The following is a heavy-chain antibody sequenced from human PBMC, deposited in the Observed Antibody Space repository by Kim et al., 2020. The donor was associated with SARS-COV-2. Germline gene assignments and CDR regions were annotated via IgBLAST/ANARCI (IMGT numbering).Heavy chain of an antibody. CDR1: GFTFTNYA. CDR2: VSENGDTT. V-gene: IGHV3-23*01. D-gene: IGHD6-25*01. Sequence: GGSLRLSCAASGFTFTNYAMSWVRQVPGKGLEWVAAVSENGDTTYFAKSVQGRLSISRDNFENTLSLQMGGLRAEDSAIYYCARETLSGRDKYFDAWGQG. CDR3: ARETLSGRDKYFDA. J-gene: IGHJ4*02.